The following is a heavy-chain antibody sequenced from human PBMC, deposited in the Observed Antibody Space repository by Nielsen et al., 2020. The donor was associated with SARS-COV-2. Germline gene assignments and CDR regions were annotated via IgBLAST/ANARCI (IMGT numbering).Heavy chain of an antibody. CDR3: ARGGKRFDSSGYFSPDY. D-gene: IGHD3-22*01. CDR1: GFTFSIYW. CDR2: ISYDGSNR. V-gene: IGHV3-30-3*01. J-gene: IGHJ4*02. Sequence: GGSLRLSCAASGFTFSIYWIHWVRQAPGKGLEWVAVISYDGSNRYYADSVEGRFTISRDNSKNTLYLQMNSLRAEDTAVYYCARGGKRFDSSGYFSPDYWGQGTLVTVSS.